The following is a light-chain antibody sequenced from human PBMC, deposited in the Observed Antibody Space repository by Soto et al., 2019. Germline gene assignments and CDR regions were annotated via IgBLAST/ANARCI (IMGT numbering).Light chain of an antibody. CDR1: SSDVGSYNL. Sequence: QSVLTQPASVSGSPGQPITISCTGTSSDVGSYNLVSWYQQHPGKAPKLIIYDVSSRPSGVSNRFSGSKSGNTASLTISGLQAEDEADYYCSSHTSSSTPYVFGTGTKVTVL. V-gene: IGLV2-14*02. CDR2: DVS. CDR3: SSHTSSSTPYV. J-gene: IGLJ1*01.